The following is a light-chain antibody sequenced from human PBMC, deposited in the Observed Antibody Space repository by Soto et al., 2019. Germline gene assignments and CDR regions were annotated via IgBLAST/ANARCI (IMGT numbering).Light chain of an antibody. J-gene: IGLJ2*01. CDR1: SSNIGAGYD. CDR3: QSYDSSLDVV. CDR2: GNN. V-gene: IGLV1-40*01. Sequence: QPVLTQPPSVSGAPGQRVTISCTGSSSNIGAGYDVHWYQQLPGTAPKLLIYGNNNRPSGVPDRFSGSKSGTSASLAITRLQAEDETDYYCQSYDSSLDVVFGGGTKLTVL.